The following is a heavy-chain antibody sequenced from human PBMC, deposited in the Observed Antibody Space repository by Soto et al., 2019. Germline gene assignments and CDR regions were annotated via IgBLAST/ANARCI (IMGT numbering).Heavy chain of an antibody. CDR2: IYWNDDK. V-gene: IGHV2-5*01. D-gene: IGHD6-13*01. Sequence: SGPTLVNPTQTLTLTCTFSGFSLSTSGVGVGWIRQPPGKALEWLALIYWNDDKRYSPSLKSRLTITKDTSKNQVVLTMTNMDPVDTATYYCAHSFSISWYSYYYYYGMHGWGQGTTVTVSS. CDR1: GFSLSTSGVG. J-gene: IGHJ6*02. CDR3: AHSFSISWYSYYYYYGMHG.